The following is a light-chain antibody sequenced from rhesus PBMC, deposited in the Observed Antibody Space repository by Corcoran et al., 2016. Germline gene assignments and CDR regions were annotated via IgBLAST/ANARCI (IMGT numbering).Light chain of an antibody. CDR1: ETIGTY. Sequence: EIVMTQSPATLSLSPGETATLSCRASETIGTYLAWYHQKPGQAPKLLVHGAYFRATGLPDQFIGSGSKTEFTLNISSLEPEEVGIYHCQQYNDLLWMFGQGTKVEIK. V-gene: IGKV3-40*03. CDR2: GAY. CDR3: QQYNDLLWM. J-gene: IGKJ1*01.